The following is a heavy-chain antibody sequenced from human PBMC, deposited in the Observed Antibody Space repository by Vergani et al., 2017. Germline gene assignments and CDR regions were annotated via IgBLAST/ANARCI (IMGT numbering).Heavy chain of an antibody. CDR3: AVVSAGCSSTSCYVYYYYYYMDV. CDR1: GYTFTSYG. J-gene: IGHJ6*03. V-gene: IGHV1-18*01. CDR2: ISAYNGNT. Sequence: QVQLVQSGAEVKKPGASVKVSCKASGYTFTSYGISWVRQAPGQGLEWMGWISAYNGNTNYAQKLQGRVTMTTDTSTSTAYMELRSLRSDDTAVYYCAVVSAGCSSTSCYVYYYYYYMDVWGKGTTVTVSS. D-gene: IGHD2-2*01.